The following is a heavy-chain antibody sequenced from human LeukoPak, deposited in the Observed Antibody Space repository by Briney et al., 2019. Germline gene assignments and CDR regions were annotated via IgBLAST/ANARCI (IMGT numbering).Heavy chain of an antibody. D-gene: IGHD3-3*01. CDR3: ASQKTYYDFWSSQGFDY. Sequence: PGGSLRLSCAASGFTFSSYAMSWVRQAPGKGLEWVSAISGSGGSTYYADSVKGRFTISRDNSKSTLYLQMNSLRAEDTAVYYCASQKTYYDFWSSQGFDYWGQGTLVTVSS. CDR1: GFTFSSYA. J-gene: IGHJ4*02. CDR2: ISGSGGST. V-gene: IGHV3-23*01.